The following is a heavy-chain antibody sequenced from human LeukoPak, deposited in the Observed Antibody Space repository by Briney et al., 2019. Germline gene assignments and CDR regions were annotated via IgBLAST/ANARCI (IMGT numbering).Heavy chain of an antibody. CDR1: AGSMSSNY. CDR3: SGGRMFRGGGSDFPFNWFDP. D-gene: IGHD3-10*01. J-gene: IGHJ5*02. Sequence: PSETLPLTSTDAAGSMSSNYWGWILQQTRKGLVWIGRIYTSGSANFSPSLTIRLNMSVYTAKTLFTLNLHSVTATATAVYICSGGRMFRGGGSDFPFNWFDPWGQGTLVTVSS. V-gene: IGHV4-4*07. CDR2: IYTSGSA.